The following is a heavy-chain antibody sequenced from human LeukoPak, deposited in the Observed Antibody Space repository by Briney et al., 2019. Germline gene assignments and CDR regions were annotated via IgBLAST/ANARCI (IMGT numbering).Heavy chain of an antibody. V-gene: IGHV4-39*07. Sequence: SETLSLTCTVSGGSISSSSYYWGWIRQPPGKGLEWIGSIYYSGSTYYNPSLKSRVTISVDTSKNQFSLKLSSVTAADTAVCYCARETVTHVYGYWGQGTLVTVSS. D-gene: IGHD4-17*01. CDR2: IYYSGST. CDR3: ARETVTHVYGY. CDR1: GGSISSSSYY. J-gene: IGHJ4*02.